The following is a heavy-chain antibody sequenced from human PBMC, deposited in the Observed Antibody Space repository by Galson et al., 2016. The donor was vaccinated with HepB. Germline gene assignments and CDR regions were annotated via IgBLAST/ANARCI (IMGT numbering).Heavy chain of an antibody. CDR1: GFSLSTSGMC. Sequence: PALVKPTQTLTLTCTFSGFSLSTSGMCVSWIRQPPGKALEWLALIDWDDDEYYSTSLKTRLTISKDTSKNQVVLTMTNMDPVDTATYYCARTGPHYFGSGSYGPFDYWGQGTLVTVSS. CDR3: ARTGPHYFGSGSYGPFDY. CDR2: IDWDDDE. D-gene: IGHD3-10*01. J-gene: IGHJ4*02. V-gene: IGHV2-70*01.